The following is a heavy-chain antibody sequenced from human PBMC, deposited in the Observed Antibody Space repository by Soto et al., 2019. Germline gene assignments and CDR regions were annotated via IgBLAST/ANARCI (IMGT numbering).Heavy chain of an antibody. CDR2: INPNSGGT. Sequence: ASVKVSCKASGYTFTGYYMHWVRQAPGQGLEWMGWINPNSGGTNYAQKFQGRVTMTRDTFISTAYMELSRLRSDDTAVYYCARGGQAVLLVAAPRGDYYGMDVWGQGTTVTV. V-gene: IGHV1-2*02. J-gene: IGHJ6*02. D-gene: IGHD2-15*01. CDR3: ARGGQAVLLVAAPRGDYYGMDV. CDR1: GYTFTGYY.